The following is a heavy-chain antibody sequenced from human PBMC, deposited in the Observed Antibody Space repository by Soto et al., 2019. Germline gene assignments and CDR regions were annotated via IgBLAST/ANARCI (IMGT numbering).Heavy chain of an antibody. CDR3: ARSTCSSIAARTYDAFDI. Sequence: ASVKVSCKASGYTFTGYYMHWVRQAPGQGLEWMGWINPNSGGTNYAQKFQGWVTMTRDTSISTAYMELSRLRSDDTAVYYCARSTCSSIAARTYDAFDIWGQGTMVTVSS. D-gene: IGHD6-6*01. J-gene: IGHJ3*02. V-gene: IGHV1-2*04. CDR1: GYTFTGYY. CDR2: INPNSGGT.